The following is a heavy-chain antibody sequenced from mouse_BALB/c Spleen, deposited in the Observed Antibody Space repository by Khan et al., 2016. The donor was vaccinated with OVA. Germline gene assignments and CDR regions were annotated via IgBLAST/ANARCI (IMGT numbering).Heavy chain of an antibody. J-gene: IGHJ4*01. CDR3: ARAYYGNYREAMDY. CDR1: GFSLTGYG. D-gene: IGHD2-10*01. V-gene: IGHV2-6-7*01. Sequence: VQLVESGPGLVAPSQSLSITCTVSGFSLTGYGVNWVRQPPGKGLEWLGMIWGDGSTDYNSALKSRLSISKDNSKSQVFLKMNSLQTDDTAMYYCARAYYGNYREAMDYWGLGTSVTVSS. CDR2: IWGDGST.